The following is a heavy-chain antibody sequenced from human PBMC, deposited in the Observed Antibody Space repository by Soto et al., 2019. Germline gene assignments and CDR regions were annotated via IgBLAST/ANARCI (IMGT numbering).Heavy chain of an antibody. CDR3: AKDGGYSSSWYPKYGY. V-gene: IGHV3-23*01. Sequence: PGGSLRLSCAASGFTFSSYAMSWVRQAPGEGLEWVSAISGSGGSTYYAESVKGRFTISRDNSKNTLYLQMNCLRAEDTAVYYCAKDGGYSSSWYPKYGYWGQGT. CDR2: ISGSGGST. CDR1: GFTFSSYA. D-gene: IGHD6-13*01. J-gene: IGHJ4*02.